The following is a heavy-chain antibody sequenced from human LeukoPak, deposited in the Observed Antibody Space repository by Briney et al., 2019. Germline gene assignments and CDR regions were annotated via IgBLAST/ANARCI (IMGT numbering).Heavy chain of an antibody. CDR3: AKLTDYYDSSGYKYYFDY. CDR1: GLTFSSYA. J-gene: IGHJ4*02. D-gene: IGHD3-22*01. CDR2: ISGSGGST. V-gene: IGHV3-23*01. Sequence: PGGSLRLSCAASGLTFSSYAMSWVRQAPGKGLEWVSAISGSGGSTYYADSVKGRFTISRDNSKNTLYLQMNSLRAEDTAVYYCAKLTDYYDSSGYKYYFDYWGQGTLVTVSS.